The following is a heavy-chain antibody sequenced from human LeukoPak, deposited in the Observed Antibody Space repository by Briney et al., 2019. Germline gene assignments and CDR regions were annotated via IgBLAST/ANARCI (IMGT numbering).Heavy chain of an antibody. J-gene: IGHJ3*02. Sequence: SETLSLTCAVYGGSFSGYYWSWIRQPPGKGLEWIGEINHSGSTNYNPSLKSRVTISVDTSKNQFSLKLSSVSAADTAVYYCARDASYGDYSDAFDIRGQGTMVTVSS. V-gene: IGHV4-34*01. D-gene: IGHD4-17*01. CDR1: GGSFSGYY. CDR3: ARDASYGDYSDAFDI. CDR2: INHSGST.